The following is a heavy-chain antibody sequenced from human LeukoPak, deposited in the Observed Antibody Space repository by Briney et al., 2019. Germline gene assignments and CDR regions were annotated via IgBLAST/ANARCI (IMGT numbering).Heavy chain of an antibody. CDR1: GFTFGDCA. J-gene: IGHJ4*02. CDR3: TRLWVDTAMSGIDY. Sequence: GGSLRLSCTASGFTFGDCAMSRVRQAPGQGLEWVGFIRSKAYGGTTEYAASVKGRFTISRDDSKSIAYLQMNSLKAEDTAVYYCTRLWVDTAMSGIDYWGQGTLVTVSS. D-gene: IGHD5-18*01. V-gene: IGHV3-49*04. CDR2: IRSKAYGGTT.